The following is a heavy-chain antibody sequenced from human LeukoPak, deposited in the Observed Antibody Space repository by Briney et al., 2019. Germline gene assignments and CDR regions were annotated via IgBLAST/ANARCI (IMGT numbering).Heavy chain of an antibody. CDR1: GGTFSSYA. CDR3: AVGPMVVAAPEYYFDY. CDR2: IIPILGIA. Sequence: ASVKVSCKASGGTFSSYAISWVRQAPGQGLEWMGRIIPILGIANYAQKFQGRVTITADKSTSTAYMELSSLRSEDTAVYYCAVGPMVVAAPEYYFDYWGQGTLVTVSS. J-gene: IGHJ4*02. V-gene: IGHV1-69*04. D-gene: IGHD2-15*01.